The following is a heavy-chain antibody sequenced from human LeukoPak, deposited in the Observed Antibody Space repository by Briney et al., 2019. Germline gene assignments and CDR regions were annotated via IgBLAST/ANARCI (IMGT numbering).Heavy chain of an antibody. CDR2: INHSGST. D-gene: IGHD3-16*02. CDR1: GGSISSSSYY. V-gene: IGHV4-39*07. Sequence: SETVSLTCTVSGGSISSSSYYWGWIRQPPGKGLECIGEINHSGSTNYNPSLNSRVTISVDTSKNQFSLKLSSVTAADTAVYYCASPMITFGGVIVNDAFDIWGQGTMVTVSS. J-gene: IGHJ3*02. CDR3: ASPMITFGGVIVNDAFDI.